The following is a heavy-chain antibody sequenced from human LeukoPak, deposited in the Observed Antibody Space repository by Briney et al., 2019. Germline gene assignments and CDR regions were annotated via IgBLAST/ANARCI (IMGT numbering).Heavy chain of an antibody. J-gene: IGHJ4*02. D-gene: IGHD3-22*01. Sequence: ASVKVSCKASGYTFTSYYMHWVRQAPGQGLEWMGIINPSGGSTSYAQKFQGRVTMTRDTSTSTVYMELSSLRSEDTAVYYCARDPGSYDSSGYYLYWGQGTLVTVSS. V-gene: IGHV1-46*01. CDR1: GYTFTSYY. CDR2: INPSGGST. CDR3: ARDPGSYDSSGYYLY.